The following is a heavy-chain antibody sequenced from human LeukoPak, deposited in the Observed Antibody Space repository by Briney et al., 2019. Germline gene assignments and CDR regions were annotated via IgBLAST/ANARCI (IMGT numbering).Heavy chain of an antibody. Sequence: GGSLRLSCAASGFTFSSYSMNWVRQAPGKGLEWVSSISSSSSYIYYADSVKGRFTISRDNAKNSLYLQMNSLRAEDTAVYYCARAIVPTINPFDYWGQGTLVTVSS. CDR1: GFTFSSYS. CDR3: ARAIVPTINPFDY. CDR2: ISSSSSYI. V-gene: IGHV3-21*01. J-gene: IGHJ4*02. D-gene: IGHD5-12*01.